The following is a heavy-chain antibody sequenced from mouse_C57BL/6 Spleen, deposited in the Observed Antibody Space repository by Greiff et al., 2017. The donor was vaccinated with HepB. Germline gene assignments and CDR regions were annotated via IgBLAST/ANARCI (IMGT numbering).Heavy chain of an antibody. CDR1: GYTFTEYT. CDR3: ARHAYYYGSRGGYYAMDY. J-gene: IGHJ4*01. Sequence: QVQLQQSGAELVKPGASVKLSCKASGYTFTEYTIHWVKQRSGQGLEWIGWFYPGSGSIKYNEKFKDKATLTADKSSSTVYMELSRLTSEDSAVYFCARHAYYYGSRGGYYAMDYWGQGTSVTVSS. D-gene: IGHD1-1*01. V-gene: IGHV1-62-2*01. CDR2: FYPGSGSI.